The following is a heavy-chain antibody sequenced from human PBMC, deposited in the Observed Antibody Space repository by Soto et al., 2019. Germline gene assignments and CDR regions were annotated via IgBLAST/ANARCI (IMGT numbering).Heavy chain of an antibody. D-gene: IGHD3-16*01. CDR2: ISGSGGST. J-gene: IGHJ4*02. Sequence: EVQLLESGGGLVQPGGSLRLSCAASGFTFSSYAMSWVRQAPGKGLEWVSAISGSGGSTYYADSVKGRVTISRDNSKNTRSLQMISLRAEDTAVYYCAQAAGGIVDYFDYWGQGTLVTVSS. CDR1: GFTFSSYA. CDR3: AQAAGGIVDYFDY. V-gene: IGHV3-23*01.